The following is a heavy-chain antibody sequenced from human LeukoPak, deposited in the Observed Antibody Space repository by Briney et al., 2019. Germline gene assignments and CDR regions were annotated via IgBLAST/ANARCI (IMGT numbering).Heavy chain of an antibody. CDR3: AKDGHAKNGYCSSTSCPDAFDI. CDR2: ISGSGGST. V-gene: IGHV3-23*01. CDR1: GFTFSSYW. Sequence: GGSLRLSCAASGFTFSSYWKHWGRHAPGKGVEWVSAISGSGGSTYYADSVKGRFTISRDNSKSTLYLQMNSLRAEDTAVYYCAKDGHAKNGYCSSTSCPDAFDIWGQGTMVTVSS. J-gene: IGHJ3*02. D-gene: IGHD2-2*01.